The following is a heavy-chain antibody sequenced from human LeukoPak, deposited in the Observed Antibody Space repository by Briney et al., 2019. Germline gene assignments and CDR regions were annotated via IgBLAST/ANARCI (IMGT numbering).Heavy chain of an antibody. V-gene: IGHV1-69*06. CDR1: GGTFSSYA. CDR3: ARTNSITIFGVVTRLNGWFDP. D-gene: IGHD3-3*01. Sequence: SVQVSCKASGGTFSSYAISWVRQAPGQGLEWMGSIIPIFGTANYAQKFQGRVTITADKSTSTAYMELSSLRSEDTAVYYCARTNSITIFGVVTRLNGWFDPWGQGTLVTVSS. J-gene: IGHJ5*02. CDR2: IIPIFGTA.